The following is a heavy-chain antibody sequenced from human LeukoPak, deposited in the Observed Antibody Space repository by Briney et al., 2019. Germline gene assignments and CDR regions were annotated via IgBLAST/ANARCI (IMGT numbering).Heavy chain of an antibody. D-gene: IGHD6-13*01. V-gene: IGHV4-39*01. CDR3: ASLQRGSWYFFVDY. J-gene: IGHJ4*02. Sequence: SETLSLTCTVSGGSISSSSYYWGWVRQPPGKGLEWIGSIYYSGSTYYNPSLKSRVTISVDTSKNQFSLKLSSVTAADTAVYYCASLQRGSWYFFVDYWGQGTLVTGAS. CDR1: GGSISSSSYY. CDR2: IYYSGST.